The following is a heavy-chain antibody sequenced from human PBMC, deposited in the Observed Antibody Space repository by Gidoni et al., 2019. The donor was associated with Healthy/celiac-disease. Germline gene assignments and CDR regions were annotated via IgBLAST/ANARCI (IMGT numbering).Heavy chain of an antibody. Sequence: EVQLVASGGGLVQPGRSLRLSCAASGFTFDDYAMHWVRQAPGKGLEWVSGISWNSGSIGYADSVKGRFTISRDNAKNSLYLQMNSLRAEDTALYYCAKLAARTTGGGYWGQGTLVTVSS. CDR3: AKLAARTTGGGY. CDR1: GFTFDDYA. J-gene: IGHJ4*02. D-gene: IGHD6-6*01. CDR2: ISWNSGSI. V-gene: IGHV3-9*01.